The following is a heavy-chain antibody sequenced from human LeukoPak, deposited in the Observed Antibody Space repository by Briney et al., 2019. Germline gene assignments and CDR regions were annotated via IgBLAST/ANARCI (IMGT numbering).Heavy chain of an antibody. Sequence: GGSLRLSCAASGFTFSSYSLNWVRQAPGKGLEWVSGINWNGGSTGYADSVKGRFTISRDNAKNSLYLQMNSLRAEDTALYYCARDSVLIAVAVRGAFDIWGQGTMVTVSS. J-gene: IGHJ3*02. V-gene: IGHV3-20*04. CDR3: ARDSVLIAVAVRGAFDI. CDR2: INWNGGST. CDR1: GFTFSSYS. D-gene: IGHD6-19*01.